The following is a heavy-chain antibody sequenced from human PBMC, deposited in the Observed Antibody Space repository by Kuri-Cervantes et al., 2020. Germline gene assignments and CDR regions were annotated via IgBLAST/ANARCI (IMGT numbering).Heavy chain of an antibody. CDR3: ASGYGGNSWLGDY. Sequence: LRLSCTVSGASISSGDFYWSWIRQPPGKGLEWIGYIYHSGSSYYSPSLKGRVTISLDTSKNQFSLNVNSVTATDTAVYYCASGYGGNSWLGDYWGQGTLVTVSS. J-gene: IGHJ4*02. D-gene: IGHD4-23*01. CDR2: IYHSGSS. CDR1: GASISSGDFY. V-gene: IGHV4-30-4*01.